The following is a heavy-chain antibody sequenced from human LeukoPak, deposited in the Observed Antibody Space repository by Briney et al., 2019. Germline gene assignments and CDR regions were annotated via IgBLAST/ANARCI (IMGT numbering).Heavy chain of an antibody. CDR2: IYSGDTT. J-gene: IGHJ3*02. CDR1: GFIVSNNH. Sequence: GGSLRLSCAASGFIVSNNHINWIRQAPGKGLEWVSIIYSGDTTYYSDSVKGRFILSSDNSKNMLYLQMNSLRAEDTAVYYCARDLQLRSGYLGVGFTGDAFDIWGQGTMVTVSS. CDR3: ARDLQLRSGYLGVGFTGDAFDI. V-gene: IGHV3-66*01. D-gene: IGHD3-22*01.